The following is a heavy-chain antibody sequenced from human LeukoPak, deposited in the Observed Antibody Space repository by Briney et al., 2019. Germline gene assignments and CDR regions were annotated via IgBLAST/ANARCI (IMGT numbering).Heavy chain of an antibody. J-gene: IGHJ4*02. CDR1: GFTFSSNA. CDR3: ARVGYNFGLDY. V-gene: IGHV3-23*01. D-gene: IGHD5-18*01. CDR2: ISGSGGGT. Sequence: SGGSLRLSCSASGFTFSSNAMSWVRQASGKGLEWVAGISGSGGGTYYADSMKGRFTISRDNSKNTLSLQINSLSVEDTAVYYCARVGYNFGLDYWGQGALVTVSS.